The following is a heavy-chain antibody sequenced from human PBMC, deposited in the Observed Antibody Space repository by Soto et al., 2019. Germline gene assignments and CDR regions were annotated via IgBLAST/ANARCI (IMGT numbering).Heavy chain of an antibody. CDR2: IIPIFGTA. V-gene: IGHV1-69*13. J-gene: IGHJ6*02. CDR1: GGTCSSYA. D-gene: IGHD2-15*01. CDR3: ARDGLIYCSGGSCYSEYYYYYGMDV. Sequence: SVKVSCKASGGTCSSYAISWVRQAPGQGLEWMGGIIPIFGTANYAQKFQGRVTITADESTSTAYMELSSLRSEDTAVYYCARDGLIYCSGGSCYSEYYYYYGMDVWG.